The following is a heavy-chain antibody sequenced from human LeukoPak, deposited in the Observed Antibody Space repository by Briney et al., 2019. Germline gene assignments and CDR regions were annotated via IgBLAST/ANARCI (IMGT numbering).Heavy chain of an antibody. V-gene: IGHV1-18*01. Sequence: ASVKVSCKASGYTFTNYGITWVRQAPGQGLEWMGWISAYNGHTNYAQKFQGRVTMTTDTSTSTVYMEVRSLRSDDTAVYYCARGGRSGMDVWGQGTTVTVSS. D-gene: IGHD3-16*01. CDR2: ISAYNGHT. CDR1: GYTFTNYG. CDR3: ARGGRSGMDV. J-gene: IGHJ6*02.